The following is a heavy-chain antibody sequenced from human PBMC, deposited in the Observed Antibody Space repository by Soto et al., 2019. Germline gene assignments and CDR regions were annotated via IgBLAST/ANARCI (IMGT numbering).Heavy chain of an antibody. V-gene: IGHV2-5*02. D-gene: IGHD3-3*01. CDR1: GFSLSTRGVG. Sequence: SGPTLVNPTQTLTLTCSFSGFSLSTRGVGVGWLRQPPGKALEWLAVIYWDDDRHYSPPLKSRLTITKDTSKNQVVLIMTTMAPVDTATYYCAHTHYDVWSGYRYKSGLDVWGQGTTVTVSS. CDR2: IYWDDDR. CDR3: AHTHYDVWSGYRYKSGLDV. J-gene: IGHJ6*02.